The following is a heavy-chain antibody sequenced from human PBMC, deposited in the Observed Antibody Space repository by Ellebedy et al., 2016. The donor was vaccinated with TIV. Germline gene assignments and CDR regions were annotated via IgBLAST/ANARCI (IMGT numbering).Heavy chain of an antibody. CDR2: ISISGTTL. CDR1: GFTLSNSG. CDR3: ARVDRVSHAMDV. J-gene: IGHJ6*02. V-gene: IGHV3-48*01. D-gene: IGHD1-14*01. Sequence: GGSLRLXCAAPGFTLSNSGMTWVRQAPGRGLEWVSYISISGTTLYYADSVGGRFTISRDNAKNSLYLRMNSLRADDTAMYYCARVDRVSHAMDVWGQGTPVTVSS.